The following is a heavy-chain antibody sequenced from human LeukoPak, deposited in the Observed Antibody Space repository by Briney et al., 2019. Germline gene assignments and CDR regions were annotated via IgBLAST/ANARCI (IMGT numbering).Heavy chain of an antibody. CDR1: GFTFSSYG. CDR2: ISGSGGST. J-gene: IGHJ3*02. D-gene: IGHD3-22*01. V-gene: IGHV3-23*01. CDR3: AKELVVVIDLGAFDI. Sequence: PGGTLRLSCAASGFTFSSYGMSWVRQAPGKGLEWVSAISGSGGSTYYADSVKGRFTISRDNSKNTLYLQMNSLRAEDTAVYYCAKELVVVIDLGAFDIWGQGTMVTVSS.